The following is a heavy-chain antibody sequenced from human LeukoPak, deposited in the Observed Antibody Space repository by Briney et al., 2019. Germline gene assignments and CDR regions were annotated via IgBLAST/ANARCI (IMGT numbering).Heavy chain of an antibody. CDR1: GGSISSYY. V-gene: IGHV4-4*07. D-gene: IGHD6-13*01. Sequence: SETLSLTCTVSGGSISSYYWSWIRQPAGKGLESIGHISTSGSTNYNPSLKSRVTMSVDTSKNQFSLKLSSVTAADTAVYYCARGSGSSWYFYFDYWGQGALVTVSS. J-gene: IGHJ4*02. CDR2: ISTSGST. CDR3: ARGSGSSWYFYFDY.